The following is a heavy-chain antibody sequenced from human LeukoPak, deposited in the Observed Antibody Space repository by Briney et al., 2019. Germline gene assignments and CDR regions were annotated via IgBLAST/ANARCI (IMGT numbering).Heavy chain of an antibody. V-gene: IGHV3-64*01. CDR3: ARPATHMMILDAFDI. Sequence: AGGSLRLSCAASGFTFSSYAMHWVRQAPGKGLEYVSAISSSGGSTYYANSVKGRFTISRDNSKNTLYLQMGSLRAEDMAVYYCARPATHMMILDAFDIWGQGTMVTVSS. CDR1: GFTFSSYA. CDR2: ISSSGGST. J-gene: IGHJ3*02. D-gene: IGHD2-15*01.